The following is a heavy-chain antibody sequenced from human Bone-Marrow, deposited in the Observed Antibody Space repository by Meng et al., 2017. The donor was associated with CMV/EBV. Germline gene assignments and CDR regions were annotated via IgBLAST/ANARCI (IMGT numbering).Heavy chain of an antibody. CDR3: ARGTRTTDY. CDR2: MNPNSGNT. V-gene: IGHV1-8*01. Sequence: ASVKVSCKASGYTFTSHDINWVRQAAGQGLEWMGWMNPNSGNTGYAQKFQGRVSMTRNTSINTAYVELSSLRSEDTAVYYCARGTRTTDYWGQGTLVTVSS. D-gene: IGHD1-1*01. CDR1: GYTFTSHD. J-gene: IGHJ4*02.